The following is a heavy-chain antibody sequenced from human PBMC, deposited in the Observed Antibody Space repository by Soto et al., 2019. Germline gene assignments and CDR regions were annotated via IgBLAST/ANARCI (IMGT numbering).Heavy chain of an antibody. D-gene: IGHD6-13*01. CDR2: IWYDGSNK. CDR1: GFTFSSYG. Sequence: GGSLRLSCAASGFTFSSYGLHWVRQAPGKGLEWVAVIWYDGSNKYYADSVKGRFTISRDNSKNTLYLQMNSLRAEDTAVYYCARESSGSSSDYWGQGTLVTVSS. CDR3: ARESSGSSSDY. J-gene: IGHJ4*02. V-gene: IGHV3-33*01.